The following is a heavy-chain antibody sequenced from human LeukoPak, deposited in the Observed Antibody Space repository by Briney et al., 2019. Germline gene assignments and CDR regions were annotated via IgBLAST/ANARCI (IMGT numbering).Heavy chain of an antibody. Sequence: PGGSLRLSCAASGFTFSSYDMHWVRQATGKGLEWVSAIGTAGDTYYPGSVKGRFTISRENAKNSLYLQMNSLRAGDTAVYYCARGKGVPITMVRGSNDAFDIWGQGTMVTVSS. CDR3: ARGKGVPITMVRGSNDAFDI. CDR1: GFTFSSYD. D-gene: IGHD3-10*01. J-gene: IGHJ3*02. CDR2: IGTAGDT. V-gene: IGHV3-13*01.